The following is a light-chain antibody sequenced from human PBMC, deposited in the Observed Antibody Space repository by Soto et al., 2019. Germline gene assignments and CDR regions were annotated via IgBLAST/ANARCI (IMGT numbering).Light chain of an antibody. V-gene: IGLV2-14*03. J-gene: IGLJ1*01. CDR2: DVA. CDR1: SSDVGGSNF. Sequence: QSVLAQPASVSDSPGQSITISCTGTSSDVGGSNFVSWYQQHPGKPPKLIIYDVANRPSGVSNRFSGSKSGSTASLILSRLQTEDEADYYCVSYTSSTTYVFGTGTKGTVL. CDR3: VSYTSSTTYV.